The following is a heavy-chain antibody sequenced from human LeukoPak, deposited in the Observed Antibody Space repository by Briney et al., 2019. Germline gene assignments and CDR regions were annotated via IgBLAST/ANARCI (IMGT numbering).Heavy chain of an antibody. Sequence: GGSLRLSCAASGFTFDDYAMHWVRQAPGKGLEWVSGISWNSGSIGHADSVRGRFTISRDNAKNSLYLQMNSLRAEDTALYYCAKGRQYYYMDDWGKGTTVTVSS. V-gene: IGHV3-9*01. CDR1: GFTFDDYA. J-gene: IGHJ6*03. CDR2: ISWNSGSI. CDR3: AKGRQYYYMDD.